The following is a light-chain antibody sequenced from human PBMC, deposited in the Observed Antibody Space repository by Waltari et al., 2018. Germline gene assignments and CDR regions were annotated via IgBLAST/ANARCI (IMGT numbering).Light chain of an antibody. J-gene: IGKJ4*01. Sequence: EIMLTQTPLSLSVTPGQPASLSCKSNQSLLHNDRKSYLYWSLQRPGQSPQLLISEISSRFSGVPDRFSGSGSGADFTLRISRVEADDVGVYYCMQGIHRLTFGGGTKVEI. CDR3: MQGIHRLT. CDR1: QSLLHNDRKSY. V-gene: IGKV2-29*02. CDR2: EIS.